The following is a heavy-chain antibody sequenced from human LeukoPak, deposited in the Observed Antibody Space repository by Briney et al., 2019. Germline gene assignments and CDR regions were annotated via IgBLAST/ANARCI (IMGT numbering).Heavy chain of an antibody. CDR2: INSDGSWT. CDR3: ASVGATRHFDY. CDR1: GNYW. Sequence: GGSLRLSCAASGNYWMHWVRQAPGKGLVWVSHINSDGSWTSYADSVKGRFTISRDNAKNTLYLQMNSLRAEDTAVYYCASVGATRHFDYWGQGTLVTVSS. J-gene: IGHJ4*02. V-gene: IGHV3-74*01. D-gene: IGHD1-26*01.